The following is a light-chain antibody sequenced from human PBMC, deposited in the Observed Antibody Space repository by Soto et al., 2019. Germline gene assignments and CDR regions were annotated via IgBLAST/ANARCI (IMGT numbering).Light chain of an antibody. CDR1: QSVLSSSNNKDY. J-gene: IGKJ4*01. V-gene: IGKV4-1*01. CDR2: WAS. CDR3: LQYHSGPLT. Sequence: VLTQSPDSLAVSLGERATINCKSSQSVLSSSNNKDYLAWYKQKAGQPPKLLISWASTRESGVPDRFSGSGSGTDFTLTISSLQAEAVAVYYCLQYHSGPLTFGGGTKAEIK.